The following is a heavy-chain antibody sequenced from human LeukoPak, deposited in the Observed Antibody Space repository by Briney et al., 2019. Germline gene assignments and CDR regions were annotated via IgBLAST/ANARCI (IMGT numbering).Heavy chain of an antibody. CDR1: GFTFSSYA. V-gene: IGHV3-23*01. Sequence: GGSLRLSCAASGFTFSSYAMSWVRQAPGKGLEWVSAISGSGGSTYYADSVKGRFTISRDNSKNTLYLQVNSLRAEDTAVYYCAKDPGRSYSSGWDFDYWGQGTLVTVSS. CDR2: ISGSGGST. D-gene: IGHD6-19*01. CDR3: AKDPGRSYSSGWDFDY. J-gene: IGHJ4*02.